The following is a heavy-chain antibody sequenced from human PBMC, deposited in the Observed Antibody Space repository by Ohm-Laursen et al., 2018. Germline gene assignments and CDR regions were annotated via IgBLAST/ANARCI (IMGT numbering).Heavy chain of an antibody. Sequence: SETLSLTCTVSGASVTSGGYYWTWFRHPPGRDLKGLGYIYYGGSSNYKSSLKSRVTVSVDTSKNQFSLKLSSVTAADTAVYYCAREIMSSAYYYDTWGQGTLVTVSS. CDR1: GASVTSGGYY. CDR2: IYYGGSS. CDR3: AREIMSSAYYYDT. D-gene: IGHD3-16*01. J-gene: IGHJ4*02. V-gene: IGHV4-61*08.